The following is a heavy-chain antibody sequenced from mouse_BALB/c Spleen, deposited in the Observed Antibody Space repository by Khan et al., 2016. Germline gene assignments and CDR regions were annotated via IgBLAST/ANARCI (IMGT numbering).Heavy chain of an antibody. CDR2: ISSGGST. V-gene: IGHV5-6-5*01. Sequence: EVELVESGGGLVKPGGSLKLSCAASGFTFSSYAMSWVRQTPEKRLEWVASISSGGSTYYPDSVKGRFTISRDHARHLLNLQMSSLRSEDTAMYYCAREDYGNYGDYFDYWGQGTTLTVSS. CDR3: AREDYGNYGDYFDY. D-gene: IGHD2-1*01. J-gene: IGHJ2*01. CDR1: GFTFSSYA.